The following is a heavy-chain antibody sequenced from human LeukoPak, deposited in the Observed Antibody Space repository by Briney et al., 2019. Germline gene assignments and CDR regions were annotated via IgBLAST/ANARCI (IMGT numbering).Heavy chain of an antibody. CDR1: GGSISSYY. J-gene: IGHJ6*03. D-gene: IGHD1-14*01. V-gene: IGHV4-59*01. CDR2: IYYSGSA. Sequence: PSETLSLTCTLSGGSISSYYWSWIRQPPGKGLEWIGYIYYSGSANYNPSLKSRVTISVDPSKHQFSLKLSSVTAADTAVYYCARGYTTDYYYMDVWGKGTTVTVSS. CDR3: ARGYTTDYYYMDV.